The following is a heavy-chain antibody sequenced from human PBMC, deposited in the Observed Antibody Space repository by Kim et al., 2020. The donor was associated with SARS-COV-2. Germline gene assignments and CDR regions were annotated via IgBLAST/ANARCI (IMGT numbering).Heavy chain of an antibody. CDR3: AKDMRGSWTFDD. D-gene: IGHD3-10*01. Sequence: YAESVMGRFTVARENSENSLYLEMNSLRSDDTALYYCAKDMRGSWTFDDWGQGTLVTVSS. J-gene: IGHJ4*02. V-gene: IGHV3-43*01.